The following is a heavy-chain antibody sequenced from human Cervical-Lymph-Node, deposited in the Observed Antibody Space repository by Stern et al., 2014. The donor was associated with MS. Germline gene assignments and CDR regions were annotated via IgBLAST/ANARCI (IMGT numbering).Heavy chain of an antibody. Sequence: QVTLKESGPAVVKPTQTLTLTCTFSGFSLSSDGMRVTWIRQPPGKALEWLALIDWTNDKYYNTSLKTRLTISKDTPKNQVVLTMTNIDPMDTATYYCARMVGATGYYYDVDVWGQGTTVTVSS. J-gene: IGHJ6*02. CDR1: GFSLSSDGMR. V-gene: IGHV2-70*01. CDR3: ARMVGATGYYYDVDV. CDR2: IDWTNDK. D-gene: IGHD1-26*01.